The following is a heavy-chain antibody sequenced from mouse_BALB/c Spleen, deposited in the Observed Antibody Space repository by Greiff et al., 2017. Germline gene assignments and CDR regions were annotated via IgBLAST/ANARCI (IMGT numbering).Heavy chain of an antibody. Sequence: VQLQQSGAELVRSGASVKLSCTASGFNIKDYYTHWVKQRPEQGLEWIGWIDPENGDTEYAPKFQGKATMTADTSSNTAYLQLSSLTSEDTAVYYCNAWNGKGYYAMDYWGQGTSVTVSS. D-gene: IGHD2-1*01. J-gene: IGHJ4*01. V-gene: IGHV14-4*02. CDR3: NAWNGKGYYAMDY. CDR2: IDPENGDT. CDR1: GFNIKDYY.